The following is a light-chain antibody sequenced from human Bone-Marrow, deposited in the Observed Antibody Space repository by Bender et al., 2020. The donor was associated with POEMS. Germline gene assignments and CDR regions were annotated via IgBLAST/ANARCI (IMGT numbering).Light chain of an antibody. CDR1: STYIDDYTV. Sequence: HSALTQPASVSGSPGQSITISCTGASTYIDDYTVVSWYQQHPGKAPKLMIFDVTYRPSGVSIRFSGSKSGNTASLTISGLQAEDEADYYCSSYTSSTTYVFGTGTKVTVL. V-gene: IGLV2-14*03. CDR3: SSYTSSTTYV. J-gene: IGLJ1*01. CDR2: DVT.